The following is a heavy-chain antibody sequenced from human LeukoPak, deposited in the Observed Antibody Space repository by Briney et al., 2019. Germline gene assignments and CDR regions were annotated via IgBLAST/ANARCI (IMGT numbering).Heavy chain of an antibody. CDR3: ARDVRLGELSFSWFDP. V-gene: IGHV4-59*01. J-gene: IGHJ5*02. CDR2: IYYSGST. D-gene: IGHD3-16*02. Sequence: SETLSLTCTVSGGSISSYYWSWIRQPPGKGLEWIGYIYYSGSTNYNPSLKSRVTISVDTSKNQFSLKLSSVTAADTAVYYCARDVRLGELSFSWFDPWGQGTLVTVSS. CDR1: GGSISSYY.